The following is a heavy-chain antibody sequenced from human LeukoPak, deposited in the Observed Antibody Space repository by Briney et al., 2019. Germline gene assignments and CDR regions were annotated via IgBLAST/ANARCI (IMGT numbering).Heavy chain of an antibody. J-gene: IGHJ6*02. CDR2: INHSGST. CDR3: ARVKAVAGTYRYYYGMDV. Sequence: SETLSLTCAVYGGSFSGYYWSWIRQPPGKGLEWIGEINHSGSTNYNPSLKSRVTISVDTSKNQFSLKLSSVTAADTAVYYCARVKAVAGTYRYYYGMDVWGQGTTVTVSS. V-gene: IGHV4-34*01. D-gene: IGHD6-19*01. CDR1: GGSFSGYY.